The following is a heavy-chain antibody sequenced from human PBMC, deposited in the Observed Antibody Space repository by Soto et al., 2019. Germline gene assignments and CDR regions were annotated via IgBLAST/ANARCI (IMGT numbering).Heavy chain of an antibody. Sequence: PSETLSLTCAVYGGSFSGYYWSWIRQPPGKGLEWIGEINHSGSTNYNPSLKSRVTISVDTSKNQFSLKLSSVTAADTAVYYCALCPYSGQLRDYWGQGTLVTVSS. V-gene: IGHV4-34*01. CDR3: ALCPYSGQLRDY. J-gene: IGHJ4*02. CDR2: INHSGST. D-gene: IGHD5-12*01. CDR1: GGSFSGYY.